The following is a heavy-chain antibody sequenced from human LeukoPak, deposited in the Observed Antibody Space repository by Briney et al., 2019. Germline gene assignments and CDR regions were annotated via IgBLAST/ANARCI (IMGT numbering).Heavy chain of an antibody. Sequence: HPGGSLRLSCAASGFTFSSYSMNWVHQAPGKGLEWVSYISSSSSTIYYADSVKGRFTISRDNAKNSLYLQMNSLRAEDTAVYYCARDRAYCGGDCYSEYWGQGTLVTVSS. CDR1: GFTFSSYS. J-gene: IGHJ4*02. CDR2: ISSSSSTI. D-gene: IGHD2-21*01. CDR3: ARDRAYCGGDCYSEY. V-gene: IGHV3-48*01.